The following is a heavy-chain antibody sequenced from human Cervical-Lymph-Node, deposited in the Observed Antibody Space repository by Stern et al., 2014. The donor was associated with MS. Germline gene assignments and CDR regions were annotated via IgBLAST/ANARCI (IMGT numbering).Heavy chain of an antibody. CDR1: GFTFSSYA. V-gene: IGHV3-30*01. Sequence: VQLVESGGGVVQPGRSLRLSCAASGFTFSSYAMHWVRQAPGTGLEWVAVISYDGSKKYYADSVKGRFTISRDNSKNTLYLQMNSLRAEDTAVYYCARGNAASFDYWGQGTLVTVSS. D-gene: IGHD4-11*01. J-gene: IGHJ4*02. CDR3: ARGNAASFDY. CDR2: ISYDGSKK.